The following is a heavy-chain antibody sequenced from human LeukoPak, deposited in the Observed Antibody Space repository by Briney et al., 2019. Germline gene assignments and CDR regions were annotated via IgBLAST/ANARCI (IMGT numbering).Heavy chain of an antibody. CDR3: ARVHGSGSYYGADAFDI. J-gene: IGHJ3*02. CDR1: GGTFSSYA. CDR2: IIPIFGIA. D-gene: IGHD3-10*01. Sequence: ASVKVSCKASGGTFSSYAISWVRQAPGQGLEWMGRIIPIFGIANYAQKFQGRVTITADKSTSTAYMELSGLRSEDTAVYYCARVHGSGSYYGADAFDIWGQGTMVTVSS. V-gene: IGHV1-69*04.